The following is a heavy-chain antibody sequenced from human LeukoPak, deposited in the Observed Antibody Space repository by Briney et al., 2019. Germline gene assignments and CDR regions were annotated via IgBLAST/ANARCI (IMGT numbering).Heavy chain of an antibody. J-gene: IGHJ5*02. Sequence: GGSLRLSCSASGFTFSNFATSWVRQAPGKGLEWVSAVSSDGINTYYTDSLKGRFTISRDNSKNTVFLQMHSLTAEDTAVYYCAGLVVPGHFDPWGQGTLVTVSS. D-gene: IGHD2-2*01. V-gene: IGHV3-23*01. CDR1: GFTFSNFA. CDR2: VSSDGINT. CDR3: AGLVVPGHFDP.